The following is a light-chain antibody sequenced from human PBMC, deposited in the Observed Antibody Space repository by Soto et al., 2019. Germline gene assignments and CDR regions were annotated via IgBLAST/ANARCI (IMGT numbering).Light chain of an antibody. J-gene: IGKJ1*01. Sequence: DIQMTQSPSTLPASVGDRVTITCRASQSISSWLAWYQQKPGKAPKLLIYKASSLESGVPSRFSGSGSGTEFTITISSLQPDDFASYYCQQYNSYPGTFGQGTKVEIK. V-gene: IGKV1-5*03. CDR3: QQYNSYPGT. CDR1: QSISSW. CDR2: KAS.